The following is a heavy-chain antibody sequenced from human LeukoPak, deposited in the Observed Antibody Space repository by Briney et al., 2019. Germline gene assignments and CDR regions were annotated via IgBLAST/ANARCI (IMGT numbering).Heavy chain of an antibody. J-gene: IGHJ4*02. V-gene: IGHV4-59*01. CDR3: VIGVGWQPDY. D-gene: IGHD2-15*01. CDR2: IYKIGTT. Sequence: SETLSLTCTVSGSSISAYSWSWIRQPPGKGLEWIGHIYKIGTTNYNPSLKSRLTISADTSKNQFSLKLRSVTAADTAVYYCVIGVGWQPDYWGQGALVTVSS. CDR1: GSSISAYS.